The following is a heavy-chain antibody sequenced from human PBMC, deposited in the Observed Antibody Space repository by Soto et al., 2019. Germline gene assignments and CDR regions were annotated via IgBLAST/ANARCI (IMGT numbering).Heavy chain of an antibody. D-gene: IGHD7-27*01. V-gene: IGHV4-59*01. CDR3: ATALANWEYFHY. Sequence: QVQLQESGPGLVKPSETLSLTCTVSGGSMSSYYWSWIRQPPGKGLEWIGYIYYSGSTDYNPSLNSRVTISVDTSKNQFSLKLRSVTAADTAVYYCATALANWEYFHYWGQGTLVTVSS. CDR2: IYYSGST. CDR1: GGSMSSYY. J-gene: IGHJ4*02.